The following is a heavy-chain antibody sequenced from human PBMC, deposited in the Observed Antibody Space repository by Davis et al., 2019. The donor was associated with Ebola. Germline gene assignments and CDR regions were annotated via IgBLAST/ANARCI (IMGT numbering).Heavy chain of an antibody. Sequence: GESLKISCAASGFTFTTYAMSWVRQAPGKGLEWVSTVPHSGFETYYRDSVKGRFAISRDNSKSTMYLQMNSLRAEDTAMYYCVATSSSLAGFWGQGTLVTVPS. CDR1: GFTFTTYA. CDR2: VPHSGFET. J-gene: IGHJ4*02. D-gene: IGHD6-6*01. V-gene: IGHV3-23*01. CDR3: VATSSSLAGF.